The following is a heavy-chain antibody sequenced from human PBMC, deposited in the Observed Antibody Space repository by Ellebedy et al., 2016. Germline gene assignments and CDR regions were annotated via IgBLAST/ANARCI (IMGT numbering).Heavy chain of an antibody. CDR1: GGSISSYY. D-gene: IGHD3-9*01. CDR3: ARLNTVLRYFDWLGYYYYGMDV. V-gene: IGHV4-59*01. J-gene: IGHJ6*02. Sequence: SETLSLTCTVSGGSISSYYWSWIRQPSGKGLEWIGYIYYSGSTNYNPSLKSRVTISVDTSKNQFSLKLSSVTAADTAVYYWARLNTVLRYFDWLGYYYYGMDVWGQGTTVTVSS. CDR2: IYYSGST.